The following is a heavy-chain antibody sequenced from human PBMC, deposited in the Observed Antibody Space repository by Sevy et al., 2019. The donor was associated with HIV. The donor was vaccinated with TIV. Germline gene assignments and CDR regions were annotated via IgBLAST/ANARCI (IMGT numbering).Heavy chain of an antibody. Sequence: SGPTLVNPTQTLTLSCTFSGFSLSTSGVGVGWIRQPPGKALEWLALIYWNDDKRYSPSLKSRLTITKDTSKNQVVLTLTNVDPVDTATYYCAHSAAAMVTDYFDYWGQGTLVTVSS. D-gene: IGHD5-18*01. CDR1: GFSLSTSGVG. CDR3: AHSAAAMVTDYFDY. CDR2: IYWNDDK. V-gene: IGHV2-5*01. J-gene: IGHJ4*02.